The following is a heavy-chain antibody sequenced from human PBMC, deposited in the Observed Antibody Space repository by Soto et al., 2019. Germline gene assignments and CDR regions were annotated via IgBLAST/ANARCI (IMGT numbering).Heavy chain of an antibody. CDR2: IYHRGTT. V-gene: IGHV4-38-2*01. CDR1: SYPLRKSYL. D-gene: IGHD6-13*01. CDR3: ATSSWFSIDA. Sequence: QGAGPGLVKAFEDLVPHLGCSSYPLRKSYLLGRVRQPPGKGLEWIGGIYHRGTTNYNPSLTSRAAMSVDKSTKQFSLKLTSVTAADTAVYYCATSSWFSIDAWGQGTMVTVSS. J-gene: IGHJ3*01.